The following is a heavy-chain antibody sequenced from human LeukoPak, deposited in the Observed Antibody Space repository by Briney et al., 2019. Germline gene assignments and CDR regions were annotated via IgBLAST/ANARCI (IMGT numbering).Heavy chain of an antibody. Sequence: ASVKVSCXASGYTFTGYYIHWVRQAPGQGLEWMGWINPNSGGTNYAQKFLGRVTMTRDTSIRTASMELSRLRFDDTAVYCCARGPDAIFDIWGQGTMVTVSS. CDR1: GYTFTGYY. J-gene: IGHJ3*02. CDR2: INPNSGGT. D-gene: IGHD2-2*01. V-gene: IGHV1-2*02. CDR3: ARGPDAIFDI.